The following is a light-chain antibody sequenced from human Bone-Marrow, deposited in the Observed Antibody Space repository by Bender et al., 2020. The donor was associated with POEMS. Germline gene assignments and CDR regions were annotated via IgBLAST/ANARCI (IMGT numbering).Light chain of an antibody. CDR3: QAWDTYSVI. V-gene: IGLV3-1*01. CDR1: ELGDKY. Sequence: SYEVTQPPSVSVSPGQTASITCSGDELGDKYVAWYQQNPGQSPVLVIYQDTKRPSGIPERFSGANSGNKATLTISGTQAMDEADYYCQAWDTYSVIFGGGTKLTVL. CDR2: QDT. J-gene: IGLJ2*01.